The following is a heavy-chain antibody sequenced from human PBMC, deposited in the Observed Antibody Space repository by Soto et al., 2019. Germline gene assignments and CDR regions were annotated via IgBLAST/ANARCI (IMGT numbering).Heavy chain of an antibody. Sequence: QLQLQESGPGLVKPSETLSLTCTVSGGSISSSSYYWGWIRQPPGKGLEWIGSIYYSGSTYYNPSLKSRVSNSLDTSKNPSSLKLSSVSAADTAVYYCARHFDPNTIFGVVIIQNWFDPWGQGTLVTVSS. D-gene: IGHD3-3*01. CDR1: GGSISSSSYY. J-gene: IGHJ5*02. CDR3: ARHFDPNTIFGVVIIQNWFDP. V-gene: IGHV4-39*01. CDR2: IYYSGST.